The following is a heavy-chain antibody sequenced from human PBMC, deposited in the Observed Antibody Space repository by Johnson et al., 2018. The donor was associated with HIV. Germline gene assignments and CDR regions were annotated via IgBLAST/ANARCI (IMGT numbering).Heavy chain of an antibody. V-gene: IGHV3-23*04. CDR2: ISGSGGST. Sequence: MQLVESGGGLVQPGGSLRLSCAASGFTFSIYAMIWVRQAPGKGLESVSVISGSGGSTYYADSVKGRFTISRDNSKNTLYLQMNSLRVEDTAVYYCTKVTLGIGSVDIWGQGTMVIVSS. CDR1: GFTFSIYA. J-gene: IGHJ3*02. D-gene: IGHD7-27*01. CDR3: TKVTLGIGSVDI.